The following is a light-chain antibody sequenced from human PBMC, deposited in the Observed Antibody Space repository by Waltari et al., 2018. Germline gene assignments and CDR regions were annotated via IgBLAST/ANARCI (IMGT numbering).Light chain of an antibody. V-gene: IGKV4-1*01. Sequence: DIVMTQSPDSLAVSLGERATINCKSSQSVLYSPNNKNYLAWYQQKAGQPPKLLIYWASTRESGVPDRFSGRGSGTDFTLTISSLQAEDVAIYYCQQYYSKALTFGGGTKVEIK. CDR2: WAS. CDR3: QQYYSKALT. J-gene: IGKJ4*01. CDR1: QSVLYSPNNKNY.